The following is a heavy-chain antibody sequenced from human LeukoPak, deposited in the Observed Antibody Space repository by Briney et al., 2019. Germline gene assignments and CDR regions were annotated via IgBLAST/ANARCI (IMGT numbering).Heavy chain of an antibody. V-gene: IGHV4-38-2*02. CDR3: ARGRPTVTTFGY. Sequence: SETLSLTCTVSGYSISSGYYWGWIRQPPGKGLEWIGSIYHSGSTCYNPSLKSRVTISVDTSKNQFSLKLSSVTAADTAVYYCARGRPTVTTFGYWGQGTLVTVSS. D-gene: IGHD4-17*01. CDR2: IYHSGST. CDR1: GYSISSGYY. J-gene: IGHJ4*02.